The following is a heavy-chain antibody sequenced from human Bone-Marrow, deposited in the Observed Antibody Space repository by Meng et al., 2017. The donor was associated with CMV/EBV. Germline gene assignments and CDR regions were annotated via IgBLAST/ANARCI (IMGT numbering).Heavy chain of an antibody. CDR1: GYTFTSYY. V-gene: IGHV1-46*01. CDR2: INPSGGST. D-gene: IGHD6-19*01. J-gene: IGHJ5*02. CDR3: ARSWSVARTPRNWFDP. Sequence: ASVKVSCKASGYTFTSYYMHWVRQAPGQGLEWMGIINPSGGSTSYAQKFQGRVTMTRDTSTSTVYMELSSLRSEDTAVYYCARSWSVARTPRNWFDPWGQGTRVTGSS.